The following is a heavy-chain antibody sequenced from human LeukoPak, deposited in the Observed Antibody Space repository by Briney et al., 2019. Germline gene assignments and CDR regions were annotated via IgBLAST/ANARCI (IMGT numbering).Heavy chain of an antibody. V-gene: IGHV4-38-2*01. CDR1: GYSISSGNY. CDR3: ARGRNTALVPIDY. CDR2: IYHRGST. J-gene: IGHJ4*02. Sequence: SETLSLTCAVSGYSISSGNYWGWIRQPPGKGLEWIGTIYHRGSTYYNPSLQSRVTISVDTSKNQFSLKLNSVTAADTAIYYCARGRNTALVPIDYWGQGTLVTVSS. D-gene: IGHD5-18*01.